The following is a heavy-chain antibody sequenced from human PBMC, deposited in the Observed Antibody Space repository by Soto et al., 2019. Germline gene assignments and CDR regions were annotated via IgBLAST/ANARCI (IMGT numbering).Heavy chain of an antibody. D-gene: IGHD4-17*01. CDR2: ISYDGSNK. V-gene: IGHV3-30-3*01. CDR3: ASIPDYGDYVTYYGMDV. J-gene: IGHJ6*02. CDR1: GFTFSSYA. Sequence: GSLRLSCAASGFTFSSYAMHWVRQAPGKGLEWVAVISYDGSNKYYADSVKGRFTISRDNSKNTLYLQMNSLRAEDTAVYYCASIPDYGDYVTYYGMDVWGQGTTVTVSS.